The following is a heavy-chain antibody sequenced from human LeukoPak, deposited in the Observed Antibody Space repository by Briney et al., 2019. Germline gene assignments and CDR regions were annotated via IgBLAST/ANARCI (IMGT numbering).Heavy chain of an antibody. CDR2: INGDGGST. CDR3: ARVKGIAAAGTRGWFDP. J-gene: IGHJ5*02. D-gene: IGHD6-13*01. Sequence: GGSLRLSCVASGFTFSSYWIHWVRQAPGKGLVWVSRINGDGGSTDYADSVKGRFTISRDNAKNSLYLQMNSLRAEDTAVYYCARVKGIAAAGTRGWFDPWGQGTLVTVSS. V-gene: IGHV3-74*01. CDR1: GFTFSSYW.